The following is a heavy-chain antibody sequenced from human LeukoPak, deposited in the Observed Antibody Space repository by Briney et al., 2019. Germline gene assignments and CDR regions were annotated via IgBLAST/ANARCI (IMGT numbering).Heavy chain of an antibody. CDR1: GYTFSRYA. D-gene: IGHD6-19*01. CDR3: AKDALVTVAGLFDD. J-gene: IGHJ4*02. V-gene: IGHV3-23*01. CDR2: FSGSGDST. Sequence: GRSLRLSCASSGYTFSRYAMRWVRQAPGKGLEWVSGFSGSGDSTKYADSVKGRFTISRDTPKNTLYLQMSSLRADDTAVYYCAKDALVTVAGLFDDWGQGTLVTVSS.